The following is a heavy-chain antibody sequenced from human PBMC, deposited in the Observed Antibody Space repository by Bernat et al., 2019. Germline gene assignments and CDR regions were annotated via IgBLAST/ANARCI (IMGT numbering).Heavy chain of an antibody. CDR3: ARTDYYDSSGPDY. V-gene: IGHV3-30-3*01. D-gene: IGHD3-22*01. J-gene: IGHJ4*02. Sequence: QVQLVESGGGAVQPGRSLRLSCAASGFTFSSYALHWVRQAPGKGLEWVAVISYDGSNKYYADSVKGRFTISRDNSKNTLYLQMNSLRAEDTAVYYCARTDYYDSSGPDYWGQRTLVTVSS. CDR2: ISYDGSNK. CDR1: GFTFSSYA.